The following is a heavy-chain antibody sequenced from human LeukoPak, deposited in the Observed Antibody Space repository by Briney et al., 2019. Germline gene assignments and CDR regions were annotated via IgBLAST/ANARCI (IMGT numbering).Heavy chain of an antibody. CDR1: EFTFSNYV. D-gene: IGHD6-19*01. Sequence: HPGGSLRLSCAASEFTFSNYVMHWVRQAPGKGLEWVAVISYDGSNKYYADSVKGRFTISRDNSKNTLYLQMNSLRAEDTAVYYCARDRQWPFREYYGMDVWGQGTTVTVSS. CDR3: ARDRQWPFREYYGMDV. J-gene: IGHJ6*02. V-gene: IGHV3-30-3*01. CDR2: ISYDGSNK.